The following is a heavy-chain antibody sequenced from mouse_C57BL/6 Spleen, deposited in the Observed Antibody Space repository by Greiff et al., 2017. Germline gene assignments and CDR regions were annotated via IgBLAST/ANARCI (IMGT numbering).Heavy chain of an antibody. CDR3: ARRGDYYYGSSYWYFDV. V-gene: IGHV1-80*01. D-gene: IGHD1-1*01. Sequence: QVHVKQSGAELVKPGASVKISCKASGYAFSSYWMNWVKQRPGKGLEWIGQIYPGDGDTNYNGKFKGKATLTADKSSSTAYMQLSSLTSEDSAVYFCARRGDYYYGSSYWYFDVWGTGTTVTVSS. CDR1: GYAFSSYW. J-gene: IGHJ1*03. CDR2: IYPGDGDT.